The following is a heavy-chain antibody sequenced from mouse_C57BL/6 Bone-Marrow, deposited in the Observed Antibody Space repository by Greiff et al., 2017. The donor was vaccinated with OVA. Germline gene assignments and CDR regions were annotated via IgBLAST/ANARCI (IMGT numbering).Heavy chain of an antibody. CDR2: IDPEDGEP. CDR3: ARLDYPFAY. V-gene: IGHV14-2*01. J-gene: IGHJ3*01. CDR1: GFNIKDYY. D-gene: IGHD2-4*01. Sequence: EVKLVESGAELVKPGASVKLSCTASGFNIKDYYMHWVKQRTEQGLEWIGRIDPEDGEPKYAPNFQGKATITADTSSNTAYLQLSSLTPEDTAVYYCARLDYPFAYWGQGTLVTVSA.